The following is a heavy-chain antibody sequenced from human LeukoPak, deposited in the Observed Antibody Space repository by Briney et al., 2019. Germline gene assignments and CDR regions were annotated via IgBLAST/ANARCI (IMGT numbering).Heavy chain of an antibody. D-gene: IGHD3-10*01. CDR2: IYYSGST. CDR1: GGSISSGGYY. J-gene: IGHJ4*02. Sequence: SETLSLTCTVSGGSISSGGYYWSWIRQHPGKGLEWIGYIYYSGSTYYNPSLKSRVTMSVDTSKNQFSLKLSSVTAADTAVYYCARVALWFGESLEDYWGQGTLVTVSS. V-gene: IGHV4-31*03. CDR3: ARVALWFGESLEDY.